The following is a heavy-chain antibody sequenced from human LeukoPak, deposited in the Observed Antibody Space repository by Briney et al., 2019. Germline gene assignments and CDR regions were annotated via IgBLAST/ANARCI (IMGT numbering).Heavy chain of an antibody. D-gene: IGHD3-22*01. Sequence: GASVKVSCKASGGTFSSYAISWVRQAPGQGLEWMGGIIPIFGTANYAQKFQGRVTITADESTSTAYMGLSSLRSEDTAVYYCARDRAGYYYDSSGHLAYFDIWGQGTMVTVSS. CDR2: IIPIFGTA. CDR1: GGTFSSYA. V-gene: IGHV1-69*13. CDR3: ARDRAGYYYDSSGHLAYFDI. J-gene: IGHJ3*02.